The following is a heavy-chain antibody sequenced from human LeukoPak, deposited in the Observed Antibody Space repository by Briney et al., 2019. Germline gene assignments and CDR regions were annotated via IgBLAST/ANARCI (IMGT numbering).Heavy chain of an antibody. CDR2: INPNSGGT. V-gene: IGHV1-2*02. Sequence: GASVKVSCKASGYTFTGYYMHWVRQAPGQGLEWMGWINPNSGGTNYAQKFQGRVTMTRDTSISTAYMELSRLRSDDTAVYYCARQEIRCSSTSCYWTGFDYWGQGTLVTVSS. CDR3: ARQEIRCSSTSCYWTGFDY. J-gene: IGHJ4*02. CDR1: GYTFTGYY. D-gene: IGHD2-2*01.